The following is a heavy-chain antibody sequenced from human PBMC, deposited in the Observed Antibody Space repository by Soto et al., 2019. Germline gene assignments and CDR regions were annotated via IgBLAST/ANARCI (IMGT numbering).Heavy chain of an antibody. CDR1: GGSISSSDYY. V-gene: IGHV4-39*07. J-gene: IGHJ4*02. CDR3: ARMGWSNSSYYFDS. D-gene: IGHD3-16*01. Sequence: PSATRSLTCTVSGGSISSSDYYWGWIRQPPGKGLEWIGCIYYSGSTYYNPSLKSRVSILLDTSNNQFSLSLTYVTAADTAVYYRARMGWSNSSYYFDSWGQGSLVTVSS. CDR2: IYYSGST.